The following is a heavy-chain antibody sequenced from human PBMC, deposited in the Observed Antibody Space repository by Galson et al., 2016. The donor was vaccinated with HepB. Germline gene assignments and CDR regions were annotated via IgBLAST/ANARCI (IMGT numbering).Heavy chain of an antibody. J-gene: IGHJ6*02. V-gene: IGHV1-18*04. CDR3: ARPYSSGWRSRVLYYYYGMDV. D-gene: IGHD6-19*01. Sequence: SVKVSCKASGYTFTSYGISWVRQAPGQGLEWMGWISAYKGNRNYAQKLQGRVTMTTDTSTSTAYMELRSLRSDDTAIYYCARPYSSGWRSRVLYYYYGMDVWGQGTTVTVSS. CDR2: ISAYKGNR. CDR1: GYTFTSYG.